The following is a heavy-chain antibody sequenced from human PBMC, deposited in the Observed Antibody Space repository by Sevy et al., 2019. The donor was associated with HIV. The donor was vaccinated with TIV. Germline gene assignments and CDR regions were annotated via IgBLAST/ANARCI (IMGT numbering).Heavy chain of an antibody. J-gene: IGHJ5*02. CDR1: GFTFSSYG. Sequence: GGSLRLSCAASGFTFSSYGMHWVRQAPGKGLEWVAFIQYDGSNKYYADSVKGRFTVSRDSSKKTLYLQLNSLRGDDTAVYYCAKDGTGFVAAPYNWFDPWGQGTLVTVSS. D-gene: IGHD6-6*01. CDR2: IQYDGSNK. V-gene: IGHV3-30*02. CDR3: AKDGTGFVAAPYNWFDP.